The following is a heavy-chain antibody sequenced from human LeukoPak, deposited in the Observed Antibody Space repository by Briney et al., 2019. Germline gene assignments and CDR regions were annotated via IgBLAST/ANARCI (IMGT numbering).Heavy chain of an antibody. D-gene: IGHD5-18*01. CDR3: ARGSLGYSC. CDR1: GFTFSSYA. J-gene: IGHJ4*02. V-gene: IGHV3-30-3*01. Sequence: PGGSLRLSCAASGFTFSSYAMHWVRQAPGKGLEWVAVKSYDGSNKYYADSVKGRFTISRDNSKNTLYLQMNSLRAEDTAVYYCARGSLGYSCWGQGTLVTVSS. CDR2: KSYDGSNK.